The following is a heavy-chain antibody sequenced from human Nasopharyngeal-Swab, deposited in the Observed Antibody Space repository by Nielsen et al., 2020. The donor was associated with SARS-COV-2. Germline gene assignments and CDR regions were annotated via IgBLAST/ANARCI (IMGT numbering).Heavy chain of an antibody. V-gene: IGHV3-15*01. J-gene: IGHJ6*02. CDR1: GFTFSNAW. Sequence: GESLKISCAVSGFTFSNAWMNWVRQAPGKGLEWVGRIKSKTDGETTDYAAPVKGRFTISRDDSKNTLYLQMNSLKTEDTAVYYCTLDGWYSTSPGDYYYGMDAWGQGTTVTVSS. CDR2: IKSKTDGETT. CDR3: TLDGWYSTSPGDYYYGMDA. D-gene: IGHD6-13*01.